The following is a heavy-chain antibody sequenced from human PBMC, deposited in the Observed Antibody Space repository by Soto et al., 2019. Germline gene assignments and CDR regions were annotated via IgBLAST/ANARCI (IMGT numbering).Heavy chain of an antibody. CDR2: INAGNGNT. J-gene: IGHJ6*02. Sequence: VSVKVSCKASGDTFTSYAMHWVRQAPGQRLEWMGWINAGNGNTKYSQKFQGRVTITRDTSASTAYMELSSLRSEDTAVYYCARDPSYYGMDVWGQGTTVTVSS. CDR1: GDTFTSYA. V-gene: IGHV1-3*01. CDR3: ARDPSYYGMDV.